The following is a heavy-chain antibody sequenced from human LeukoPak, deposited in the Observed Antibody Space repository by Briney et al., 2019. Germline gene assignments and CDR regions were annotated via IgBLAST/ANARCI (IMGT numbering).Heavy chain of an antibody. CDR2: IKQDGSEK. J-gene: IGHJ6*03. D-gene: IGHD1-26*01. CDR3: ARVDSGSYYLYYYYYMDV. Sequence: GGSLRLSCAASGFTFSSYAMSWVRQAPGKGLEWVANIKQDGSEKYYVDSVKGRFTISRDNAKNSLYLQMNSLRAEDTAVYYCARVDSGSYYLYYYYYMDVWGKGTTVTISS. V-gene: IGHV3-7*01. CDR1: GFTFSSYA.